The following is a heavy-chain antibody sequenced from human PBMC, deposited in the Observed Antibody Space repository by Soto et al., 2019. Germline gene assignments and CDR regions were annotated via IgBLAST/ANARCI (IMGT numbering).Heavy chain of an antibody. CDR2: IYYSGRT. Sequence: PSETLSLTCTVSGGSINNGNSWSWVRQSPGRGLEWIGEIYYSGRTQYNPSLKSRISISVDNPKNQISLKLTSVTAADTARYYCAASYCNGGRCSAYAMDIWGQGTTVTV. J-gene: IGHJ6*02. CDR3: AASYCNGGRCSAYAMDI. CDR1: GGSINNGNS. D-gene: IGHD2-15*01. V-gene: IGHV4-4*02.